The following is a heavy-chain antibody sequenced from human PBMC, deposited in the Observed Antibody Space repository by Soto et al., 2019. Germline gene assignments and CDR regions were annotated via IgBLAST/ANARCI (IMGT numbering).Heavy chain of an antibody. CDR3: ARDGDSSSPFDI. V-gene: IGHV1-2*02. J-gene: IGHJ3*02. D-gene: IGHD6-6*01. Sequence: QVQLVQSGAEVKKPGASVKVSCKASGYTFTGNYMHWVRQAPGQGLEWMGWINPNSGGTNYAQKFQGRVTVTRDTSISTAYVELSRLRSDDPAVYFCARDGDSSSPFDIWGQGKMVTVSS. CDR1: GYTFTGNY. CDR2: INPNSGGT.